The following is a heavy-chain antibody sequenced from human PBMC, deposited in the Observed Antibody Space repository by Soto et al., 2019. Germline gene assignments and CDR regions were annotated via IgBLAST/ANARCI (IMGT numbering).Heavy chain of an antibody. CDR3: ARDVIVLVPAAKEDYYYYYGMDV. Sequence: ASVKVSCKAIGYSFTSHYMHWVRQAPGQGLEWKGILNPSGGSTSYAQKFQGRVTMTRDTSTSTFYMELSSLRSEDTAVYYCARDVIVLVPAAKEDYYYYYGMDVWGQGTTVTVSS. CDR2: LNPSGGST. D-gene: IGHD2-2*01. CDR1: GYSFTSHY. V-gene: IGHV1-46*01. J-gene: IGHJ6*02.